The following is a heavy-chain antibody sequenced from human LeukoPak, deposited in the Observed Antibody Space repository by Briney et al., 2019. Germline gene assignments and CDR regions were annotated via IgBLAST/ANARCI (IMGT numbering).Heavy chain of an antibody. V-gene: IGHV3-7*03. CDR2: IKEDGTET. Sequence: GGSLRLSCAASGFLFSSNWMSWVRLAPGKGLEWVANIKEDGTETYYVDSVKGRFTISRDNAKNSLYLQMNSLRVEDTAVYYCAKEGRSLQTYWGQGTLVTVSS. CDR3: AKEGRSLQTY. J-gene: IGHJ4*02. D-gene: IGHD5-24*01. CDR1: GFLFSSNW.